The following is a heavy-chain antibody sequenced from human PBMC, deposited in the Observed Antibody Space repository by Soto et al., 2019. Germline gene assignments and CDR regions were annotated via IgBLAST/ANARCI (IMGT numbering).Heavy chain of an antibody. Sequence: SETLSLTCTVSGGSIGSSDYYWGFIRQPPGKGLEWIGTIYYTGSTYYNPSLKSRVTISVDASKNQFSLNLNSVTAADTAVYYCVRQRRYYYDSSGYPDYWGQGTQVTVSS. V-gene: IGHV4-39*01. CDR2: IYYTGST. CDR1: GGSIGSSDYY. J-gene: IGHJ4*02. CDR3: VRQRRYYYDSSGYPDY. D-gene: IGHD3-22*01.